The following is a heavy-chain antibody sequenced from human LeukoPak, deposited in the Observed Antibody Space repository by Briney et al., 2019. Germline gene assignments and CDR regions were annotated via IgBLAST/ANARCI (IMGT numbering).Heavy chain of an antibody. D-gene: IGHD3-22*01. Sequence: PSQTLSLTCAVSGGSISSSNWWSWVRQPPGKGREGSGEIYHSGSANYNPSLKSRVTISVDKSKNQFSLKLSSVTAADTAVYYCASAGHDGSGYKVCWGQGTLVTVSS. J-gene: IGHJ4*02. V-gene: IGHV4-4*02. CDR3: ASAGHDGSGYKVC. CDR1: GGSISSSNW. CDR2: IYHSGSA.